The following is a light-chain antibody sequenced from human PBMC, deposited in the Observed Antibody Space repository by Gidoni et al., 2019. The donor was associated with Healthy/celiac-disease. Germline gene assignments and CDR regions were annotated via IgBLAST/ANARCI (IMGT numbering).Light chain of an antibody. CDR1: QSVLYSSNNKNY. J-gene: IGKJ4*01. Sequence: DIVMTQSPDSLAVSLGERATINCKSSQSVLYSSNNKNYLAWYQQKPGLPPKLLIYWASTRESGVPDRVSGSGSGTDFTLTISSLQAEDVAVYYCQQYYSTLLTFGGGTKVEIK. V-gene: IGKV4-1*01. CDR3: QQYYSTLLT. CDR2: WAS.